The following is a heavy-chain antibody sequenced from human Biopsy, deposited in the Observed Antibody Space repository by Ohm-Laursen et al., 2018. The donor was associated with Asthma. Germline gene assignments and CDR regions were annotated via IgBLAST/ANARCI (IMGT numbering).Heavy chain of an antibody. CDR3: ARTFHFWSPYHAEHYQL. J-gene: IGHJ1*01. CDR1: GFTFGDYW. V-gene: IGHV3-7*01. CDR2: IKHDGSEK. D-gene: IGHD3-3*02. Sequence: LSLTWAASGFTFGDYWMSWVRQVPGKGLEWVANIKHDGSEKNHVDSLKGRFTISRDNAKNSLYLQMNSLRAEDTAVYYCARTFHFWSPYHAEHYQLWGQGTLVTVSS.